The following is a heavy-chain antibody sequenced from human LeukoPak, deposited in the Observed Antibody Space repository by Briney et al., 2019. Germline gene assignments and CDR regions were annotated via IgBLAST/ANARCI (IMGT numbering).Heavy chain of an antibody. V-gene: IGHV4-39*01. CDR2: IYYSGST. CDR1: GGSISSSSYC. Sequence: PSETLSLTCTVSGGSISSSSYCWGWIRQPPGKGLEWIGSIYYSGSTYYNPSLKSRVTISVDTSKNQFSLKLSSVTAADTAVYYCARLSAYYYDSSGPLTPGYFDYWGQGTLVTVSS. J-gene: IGHJ4*02. D-gene: IGHD3-22*01. CDR3: ARLSAYYYDSSGPLTPGYFDY.